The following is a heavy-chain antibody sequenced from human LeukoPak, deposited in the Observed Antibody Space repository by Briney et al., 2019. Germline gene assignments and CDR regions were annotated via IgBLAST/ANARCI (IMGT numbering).Heavy chain of an antibody. CDR1: GYTFTGYY. J-gene: IGHJ5*02. D-gene: IGHD3-9*01. CDR3: AREGGHDILTVNNWFDP. CDR2: INPNSGGT. Sequence: ASVKVSCKASGYTFTGYYMHWVRQAPGQGLEWMGWINPNSGGTNYAQKFQGRVTMTRDTSISTAYMELSRLRPDDTAVYYCAREGGHDILTVNNWFDPWGQGTLVTVSS. V-gene: IGHV1-2*02.